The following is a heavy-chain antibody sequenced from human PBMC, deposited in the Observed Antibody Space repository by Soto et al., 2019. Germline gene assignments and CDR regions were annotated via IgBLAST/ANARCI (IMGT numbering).Heavy chain of an antibody. V-gene: IGHV4-59*01. CDR3: ARGPLGASYYFDY. Sequence: SETLSLTCTVSGGSISSDRWSWIRQPPGKGLEWIGYIYYSGSTNYNPSLKSRVTISVDTSKNQFSLKLSSVTAADTAVYYCARGPLGASYYFDYWGQGTLVTVSS. CDR1: GGSISSDR. CDR2: IYYSGST. D-gene: IGHD3-3*01. J-gene: IGHJ4*02.